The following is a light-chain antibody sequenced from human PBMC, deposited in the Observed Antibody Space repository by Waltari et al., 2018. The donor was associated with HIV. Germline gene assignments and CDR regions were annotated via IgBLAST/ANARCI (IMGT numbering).Light chain of an antibody. J-gene: IGLJ2*01. CDR1: SSSIGSNT. Sequence: QSVLTQPPSASGTPGLRVTFSCSGGSSSIGSNTVNWYQQVPGSAPRLLIYNNDRRPSGVPDRCSCSKSGTSASLAIRGLQSEDEADYYCAAWDDSLKDVLFGGGTKLTVL. V-gene: IGLV1-44*01. CDR2: NND. CDR3: AAWDDSLKDVL.